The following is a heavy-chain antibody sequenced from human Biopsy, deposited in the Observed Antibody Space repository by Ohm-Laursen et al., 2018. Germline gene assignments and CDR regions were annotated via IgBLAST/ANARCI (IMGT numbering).Heavy chain of an antibody. V-gene: IGHV1-69*13. CDR3: ARGVLGTPYHNYGMYV. CDR2: LLPIFHTT. CDR1: GGTFSSLA. D-gene: IGHD3-16*01. J-gene: IGHJ6*02. Sequence: AASVKVSCKASGGTFSSLAISWVRQAPGQGLEWMGGLLPIFHTTSYAQKFQGRITITADEFPRTAYMELSSLRSEDTAVYYCARGVLGTPYHNYGMYVWGQGTTVTVSS.